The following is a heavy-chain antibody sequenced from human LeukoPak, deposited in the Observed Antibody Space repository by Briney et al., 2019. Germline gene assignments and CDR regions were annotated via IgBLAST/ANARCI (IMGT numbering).Heavy chain of an antibody. CDR3: AKDPNGDYIGTFDI. CDR1: GFTVSSYW. J-gene: IGHJ3*02. V-gene: IGHV3-74*01. CDR2: INTDGSST. D-gene: IGHD4-17*01. Sequence: GGSLRLSCAASGFTVSSYWMHWVRQAPGKGLVWVSRINTDGSSTSYADSVKGRFTISRDSAKNTLFLQMNSLRAEDTAIYYCAKDPNGDYIGTFDIWGQGTMVTVSS.